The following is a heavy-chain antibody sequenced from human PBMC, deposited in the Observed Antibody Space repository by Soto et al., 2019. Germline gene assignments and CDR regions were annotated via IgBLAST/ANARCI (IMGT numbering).Heavy chain of an antibody. CDR3: ARENDFWSGYSKNPLMDV. D-gene: IGHD3-3*01. CDR2: INHSGST. J-gene: IGHJ6*04. CDR1: GGSFSGYY. V-gene: IGHV4-34*01. Sequence: PSETLSLTCAVYGGSFSGYYWSWIRQPPGKGLGWIGEINHSGSTNYNPSLKSRVTISVDTSKNQFSLKLSSVTAADTAVYYCARENDFWSGYSKNPLMDVWGKGTTVTVSS.